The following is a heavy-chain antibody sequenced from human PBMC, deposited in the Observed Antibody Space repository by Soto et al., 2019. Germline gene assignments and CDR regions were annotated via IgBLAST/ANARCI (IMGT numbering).Heavy chain of an antibody. V-gene: IGHV4-39*01. CDR1: GGSISSSSYY. D-gene: IGHD2-15*01. CDR2: IYYSGST. CDR3: ASPRASYCSGGSCSSFYGMDV. J-gene: IGHJ6*02. Sequence: QLQLQESGPGLVKPSETLSLTCTVSGGSISSSSYYWGWIRQPPGKGLEWIGSIYYSGSTYYNPSLKSRVTISVDTSKNQFSLKLSSVTAADTAVYYCASPRASYCSGGSCSSFYGMDVWGQGTTVTVSS.